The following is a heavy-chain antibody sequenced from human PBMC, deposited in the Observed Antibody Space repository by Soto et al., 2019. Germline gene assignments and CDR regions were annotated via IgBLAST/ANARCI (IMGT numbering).Heavy chain of an antibody. CDR2: IWYDGSNK. J-gene: IGHJ5*02. D-gene: IGHD3-22*01. Sequence: GGSLRLSCAASEFTFSSYGMHWVRQAPGKGLEWVAVIWYDGSNKYYADSVKGRFTISRDNSKNTLYLQMSSLRAEDTAVYYCAPLYYYDSSGYSPWGQGTLVTVSS. V-gene: IGHV3-33*01. CDR3: APLYYYDSSGYSP. CDR1: EFTFSSYG.